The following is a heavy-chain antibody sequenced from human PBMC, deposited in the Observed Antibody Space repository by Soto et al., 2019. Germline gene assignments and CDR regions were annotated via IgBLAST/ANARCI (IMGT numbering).Heavy chain of an antibody. Sequence: TSETLSLTCTVSGAPINSDYWSWIRQSPGKGLEWIGYIYHIGSTDYNPSLKSRVTISIDKSNNQFSLNLRSVTAADTAVYFCARFTYKSGFNWFDTWGQGTQVTVSS. CDR3: ARFTYKSGFNWFDT. V-gene: IGHV4-59*01. D-gene: IGHD5-12*01. CDR2: IYHIGST. CDR1: GAPINSDY. J-gene: IGHJ5*02.